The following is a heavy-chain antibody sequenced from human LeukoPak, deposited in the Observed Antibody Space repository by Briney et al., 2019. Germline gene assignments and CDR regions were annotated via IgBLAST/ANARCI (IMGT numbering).Heavy chain of an antibody. CDR3: ARLEAVAGTKGAFDI. Sequence: PSKTLSLTCTVTGGSISSSSYYWRWVRQPPSKGPEWIASIYYSGTTYYNPSLKSRVTISVDTSKNQFSLKLSSVTAADTAVYSCARLEAVAGTKGAFDIWGQGTMVTVSS. CDR2: IYYSGTT. V-gene: IGHV4-39*01. CDR1: GGSISSSSYY. J-gene: IGHJ3*02. D-gene: IGHD6-19*01.